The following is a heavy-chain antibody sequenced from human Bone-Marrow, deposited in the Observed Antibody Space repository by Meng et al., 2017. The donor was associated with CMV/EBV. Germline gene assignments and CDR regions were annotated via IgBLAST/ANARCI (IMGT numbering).Heavy chain of an antibody. J-gene: IGHJ4*02. V-gene: IGHV4-59*01. CDR1: GGPITTNY. CDR3: ASSLGHPLAARPFYFDF. CDR2: IFYNGSA. D-gene: IGHD6-6*01. Sequence: SETLSLTCTVPGGPITTNYYTWLRQPPGKGLEWIGYIFYNGSANYNPSLKSRVTISVHTSKNQFSLRLSSVTAADTAVYFCASSLGHPLAARPFYFDFWAQGTLVTVSS.